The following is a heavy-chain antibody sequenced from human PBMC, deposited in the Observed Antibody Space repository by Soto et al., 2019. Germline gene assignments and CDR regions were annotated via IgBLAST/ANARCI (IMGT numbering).Heavy chain of an antibody. V-gene: IGHV4-34*01. CDR3: ARVRISGAYNWFDP. D-gene: IGHD2-15*01. CDR1: GGSFSGYY. J-gene: IGHJ5*02. CDR2: INHSGST. Sequence: SSETLSLTCAVYGGSFSGYYWSWIRQPPGKGLEWIGEINHSGSTNYNPSLKSRVTISVDTSKNQFSLKLSSVTAADTAVYYCARVRISGAYNWFDPWGQGTLVTVSS.